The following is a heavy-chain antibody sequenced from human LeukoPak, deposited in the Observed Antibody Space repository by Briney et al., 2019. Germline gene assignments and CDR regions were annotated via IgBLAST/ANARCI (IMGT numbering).Heavy chain of an antibody. CDR3: AIIWEWDYDILTGYS. CDR2: ISSRSSYI. CDR1: VFTCSSYS. V-gene: IGHV3-21*01. J-gene: IGHJ5*02. D-gene: IGHD3-9*01. Sequence: GGSLTLSCAASVFTCSSYSTNWVRQAPGKGLEWVSSISSRSSYIYYADSVKGRFTISRDNAKNSLYPQMNRLRAEETAVYYCAIIWEWDYDILTGYSWGQGTLVTVSS.